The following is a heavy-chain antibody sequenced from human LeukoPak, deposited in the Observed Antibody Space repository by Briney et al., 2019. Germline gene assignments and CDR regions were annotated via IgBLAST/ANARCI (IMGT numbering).Heavy chain of an antibody. V-gene: IGHV1-2*06. J-gene: IGHJ4*02. CDR1: GYTFTGYY. CDR3: ARGPGGITMIVGG. CDR2: INPNSGGT. D-gene: IGHD3-22*01. Sequence: ASVKVSRKASGYTFTGYYMHWVRQAPGQGLEWMGRINPNSGGTNYAQKFQGRVTMTRDTSISTAYMELGRLRSDDTAVYYCARGPGGITMIVGGWGQGTLVTVSS.